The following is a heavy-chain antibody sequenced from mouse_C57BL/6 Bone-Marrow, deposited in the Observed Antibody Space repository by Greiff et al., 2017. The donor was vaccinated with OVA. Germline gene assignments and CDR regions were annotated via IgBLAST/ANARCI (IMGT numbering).Heavy chain of an antibody. CDR3: AREGGSSPYYFDY. Sequence: QVQLKQPGAELVMPGASVKLSCKASGYTFTSYWMHWVKQRPGQGLEWIGEIDPSDSYTNYNQKFKGKSTLTVDKSSSTAYMQLSSLTSEDSAVYYCAREGGSSPYYFDYWGQGTTLTVSS. CDR1: GYTFTSYW. CDR2: IDPSDSYT. D-gene: IGHD1-1*01. J-gene: IGHJ2*01. V-gene: IGHV1-69*01.